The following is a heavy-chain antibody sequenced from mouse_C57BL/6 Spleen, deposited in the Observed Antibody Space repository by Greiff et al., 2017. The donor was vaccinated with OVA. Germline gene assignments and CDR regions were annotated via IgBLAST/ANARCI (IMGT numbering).Heavy chain of an antibody. Sequence: QVQLKQPGAELVKPGASVKVSCKASGYTFTSYWMHWVKQRPGQGLEWIGRIHPSDSDTNYNQKFKGKATLTVDKSSSTAYMQLSSLTSDDSAVYYCAIDTTVVAPYYYAMDYWGQGTSVTVSS. J-gene: IGHJ4*01. V-gene: IGHV1-74*01. CDR3: AIDTTVVAPYYYAMDY. D-gene: IGHD1-1*01. CDR2: IHPSDSDT. CDR1: GYTFTSYW.